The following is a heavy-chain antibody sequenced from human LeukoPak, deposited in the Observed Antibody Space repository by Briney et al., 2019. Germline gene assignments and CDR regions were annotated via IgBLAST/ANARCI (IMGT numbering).Heavy chain of an antibody. CDR3: ASPALTGYSQFDY. Sequence: GGSLRLSCAASGFTFSSYSMNWVRQAPGKGLEWVSSISSSSSYIYYADSVKGRFTISRDNAKNSLYLQMNSLRAEDTAVYYCASPALTGYSQFDYWGQGTLVTVSS. CDR2: ISSSSSYI. V-gene: IGHV3-21*01. CDR1: GFTFSSYS. D-gene: IGHD3-9*01. J-gene: IGHJ4*02.